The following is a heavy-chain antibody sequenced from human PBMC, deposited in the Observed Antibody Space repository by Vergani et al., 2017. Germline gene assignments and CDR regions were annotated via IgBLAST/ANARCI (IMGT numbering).Heavy chain of an antibody. CDR3: AKTGETSYDCWSGYYDPNNWFDP. V-gene: IGHV3-23*01. CDR2: ISGSGGST. CDR1: GFTFSSYA. Sequence: EVQLLESGGGLVQPGGSLRLSCAASGFTFSSYAMSWVRQAPGKGLEWVSAISGSGGSTYYADSVKGRFPIYRDNAKNTLYLQMNSLRAEDTAVYYCAKTGETSYDCWSGYYDPNNWFDPWGQGTLVTVSS. D-gene: IGHD3-3*01. J-gene: IGHJ5*02.